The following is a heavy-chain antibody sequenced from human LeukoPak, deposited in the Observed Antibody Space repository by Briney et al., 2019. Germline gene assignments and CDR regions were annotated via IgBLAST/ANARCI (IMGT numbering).Heavy chain of an antibody. Sequence: GSLRLSCAASGFTFSDAWMSWVRQAPGKGLEWVGRIKSKGSGGTTDYGAPVKGRFTISRDDSKSAVYLQMNSLKTEDTAVYYCIWVTTVVTHSHWGQGTLVTVSS. CDR3: IWVTTVVTHSH. V-gene: IGHV3-15*01. CDR2: IKSKGSGGTT. D-gene: IGHD4-23*01. CDR1: GFTFSDAW. J-gene: IGHJ4*02.